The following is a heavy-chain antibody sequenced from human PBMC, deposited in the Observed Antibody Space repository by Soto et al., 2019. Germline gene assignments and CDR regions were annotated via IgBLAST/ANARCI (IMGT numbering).Heavy chain of an antibody. J-gene: IGHJ3*02. Sequence: QVQLQQWGAGLLKPSETLSLTCAVYGGSFSGYYWIWIRQPPGKGLEWIGESNHSGSTNYNPSLKRRVTISVDTSKNQFSLKLSSVTAADTAVYYYARKSDAFDIWGQGTMVTVSS. CDR3: ARKSDAFDI. V-gene: IGHV4-34*01. CDR2: SNHSGST. CDR1: GGSFSGYY.